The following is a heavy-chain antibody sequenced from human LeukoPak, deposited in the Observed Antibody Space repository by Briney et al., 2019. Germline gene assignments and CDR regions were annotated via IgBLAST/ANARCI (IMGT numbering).Heavy chain of an antibody. CDR1: GFTFTSSA. J-gene: IGHJ4*02. CDR3: AADLMGYCSGGGCYHRNVDY. CDR2: IVVGSGNT. V-gene: IGHV1-58*01. Sequence: PVKVSCKASGFTFTSSAVQWVRQARGQRLEWIGWIVVGSGNTNYAQKFQERVTITRDMSTSTAYMELSSLRSEDTAVYYCAADLMGYCSGGGCYHRNVDYWGQGTLVTVSS. D-gene: IGHD2-15*01.